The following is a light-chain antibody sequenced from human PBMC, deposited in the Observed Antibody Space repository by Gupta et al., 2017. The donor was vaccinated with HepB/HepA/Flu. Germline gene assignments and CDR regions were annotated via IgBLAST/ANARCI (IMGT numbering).Light chain of an antibody. Sequence: SVLTQSPGTLSCSPGERATLACRASQSVSSSYLAWYQQKPGQAPRLLIYGASSRATGIPERFSGSGSGTDFTLPISRLEPEDFAVYYCQQYGRSSYTFGQGTKLEIK. V-gene: IGKV3-20*01. CDR1: QSVSSSY. CDR2: GAS. J-gene: IGKJ2*01. CDR3: QQYGRSSYT.